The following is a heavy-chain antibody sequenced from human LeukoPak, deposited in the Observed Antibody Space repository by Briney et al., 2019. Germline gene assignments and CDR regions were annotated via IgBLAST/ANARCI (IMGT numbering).Heavy chain of an antibody. Sequence: GGSLRLSCAASGFTFSDHYMDWVRQAPGKGLEWVSYISSSSSTIYYADSVKGRFIISRDNAKNSLYLQMNSLRDEDTAVYYCARSAGGSYYDWFDPWGQGTLVAVSS. V-gene: IGHV3-11*04. CDR3: ARSAGGSYYDWFDP. D-gene: IGHD1-26*01. CDR1: GFTFSDHY. J-gene: IGHJ5*02. CDR2: ISSSSSTI.